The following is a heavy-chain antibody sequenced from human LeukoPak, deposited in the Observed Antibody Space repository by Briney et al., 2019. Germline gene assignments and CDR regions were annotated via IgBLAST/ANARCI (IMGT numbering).Heavy chain of an antibody. D-gene: IGHD3-10*01. V-gene: IGHV3-23*01. CDR1: GFTFSNYA. J-gene: IGHJ4*02. CDR2: ITGSGDGT. Sequence: GGSLRLSCAASGFTFSNYAMMWVRQAPGKRLEWVSSITGSGDGTYYADSVRGRFTISRDNSENTLYLQLNSLGADDTAVYFCVKGFVHPTYYFDYWGQGTLVTVSS. CDR3: VKGFVHPTYYFDY.